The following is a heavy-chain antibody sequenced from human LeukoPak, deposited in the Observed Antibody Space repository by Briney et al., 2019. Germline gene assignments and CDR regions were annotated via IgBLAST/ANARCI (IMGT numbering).Heavy chain of an antibody. Sequence: GGSLRLSCAAAGFTFSGYAMSWVRQAPGKGLEWVSAISGSGGSTYYADSVKGRFTISRDNSKNTLYLQMNSLRAEDTAVYYCAKARGYNWNYYFDYWGQGTLVTVS. D-gene: IGHD1-7*01. V-gene: IGHV3-23*01. CDR3: AKARGYNWNYYFDY. CDR1: GFTFSGYA. CDR2: ISGSGGST. J-gene: IGHJ4*02.